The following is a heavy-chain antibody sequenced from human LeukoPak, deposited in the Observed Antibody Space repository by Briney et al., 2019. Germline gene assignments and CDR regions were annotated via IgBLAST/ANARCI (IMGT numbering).Heavy chain of an antibody. J-gene: IGHJ4*02. D-gene: IGHD1-26*01. Sequence: PSETLSLTCAVYGGSFSGYYWSWIRQPPGKGLEWIGSIYYSGSTYYNPSLKSRVTISVDTSKNQFSLKLSSVTAADTAVYYCATSGSYYRVFDYWGQGTLVTVSS. V-gene: IGHV4-34*01. CDR2: IYYSGST. CDR1: GGSFSGYY. CDR3: ATSGSYYRVFDY.